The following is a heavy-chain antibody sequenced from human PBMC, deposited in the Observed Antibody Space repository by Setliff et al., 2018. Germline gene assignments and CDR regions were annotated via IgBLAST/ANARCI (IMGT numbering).Heavy chain of an antibody. D-gene: IGHD2-15*01. CDR2: IWDDGGYK. V-gene: IGHV3-33*08. CDR1: GFTFSTYR. CDR3: ARTCSGSGCYAGLES. J-gene: IGHJ4*02. Sequence: GGSLRLSCAASGFTFSTYRMHWVRQAPGKELEWVAVIWDDGGYKYHADSVKGRFTISRDNSKNTLYLQMNSLRPEDTAVYYCARTCSGSGCYAGLESWGQGTPVTSPQ.